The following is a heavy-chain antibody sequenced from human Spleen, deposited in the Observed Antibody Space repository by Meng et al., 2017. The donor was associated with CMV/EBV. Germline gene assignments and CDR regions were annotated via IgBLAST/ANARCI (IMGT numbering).Heavy chain of an antibody. CDR2: INHNGNT. D-gene: IGHD1-1*01. Sequence: TCGVSGGSIISSNWWNWVRQPPGKGLEWIGEINHNGNTNYNPSLRSRVTISVDKSKNQFSLKVTSITAADTAVYYCARDPGNLPLDYWGQGILVTVSS. V-gene: IGHV4-4*02. J-gene: IGHJ4*02. CDR1: GGSIISSNW. CDR3: ARDPGNLPLDY.